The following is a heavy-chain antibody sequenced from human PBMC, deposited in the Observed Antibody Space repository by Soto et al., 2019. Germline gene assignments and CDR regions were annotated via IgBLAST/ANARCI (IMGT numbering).Heavy chain of an antibody. V-gene: IGHV4-30-4*02. J-gene: IGHJ5*02. CDR3: ARERLVGPSKGRFDP. D-gene: IGHD3-9*01. CDR2: ITYSGST. CDR1: GDSINSGSGY. Sequence: SETLSLTCSVNGDSINSGSGYWSWIRQSPGKGLEYIGYITYSGSTFYNPSLKSRVTMSVDTPKNQFSLEVGSVTAADTAVYYCARERLVGPSKGRFDPWGQGTLVTVSS.